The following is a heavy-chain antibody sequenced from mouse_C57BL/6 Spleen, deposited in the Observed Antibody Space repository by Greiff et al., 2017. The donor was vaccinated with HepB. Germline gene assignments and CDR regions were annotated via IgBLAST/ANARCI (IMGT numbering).Heavy chain of an antibody. J-gene: IGHJ3*01. CDR2: IDPENGDT. V-gene: IGHV14-4*01. D-gene: IGHD3-2*02. Sequence: EVQLQQSGAELVRPGASVKLSCTASGFNIKDDYMHWVKQRPEQGLEWIGWIDPENGDTEYASKFQGKATITADTSSNPAYLQLSSLTSEDTAVYYCTTGTAQATRFAYWGQGTLVTVSA. CDR3: TTGTAQATRFAY. CDR1: GFNIKDDY.